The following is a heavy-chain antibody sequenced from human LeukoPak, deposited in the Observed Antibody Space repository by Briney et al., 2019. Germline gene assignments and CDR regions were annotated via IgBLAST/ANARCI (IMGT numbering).Heavy chain of an antibody. CDR1: GFTFSSYA. Sequence: PGGSLRLSCAASGFTFSSYAMSWVRQAPGKGLEWVSAISGSGGSTYYADSVKGRFTISRDNSKNTLYLQMNSLRAEDTAVYYCAKDIEMRMYGGNSYWYFDLWGRGTLVTVSS. J-gene: IGHJ2*01. V-gene: IGHV3-23*01. CDR3: AKDIEMRMYGGNSYWYFDL. D-gene: IGHD4-23*01. CDR2: ISGSGGST.